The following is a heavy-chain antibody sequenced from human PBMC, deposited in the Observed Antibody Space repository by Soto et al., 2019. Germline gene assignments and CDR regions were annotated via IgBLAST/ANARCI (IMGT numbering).Heavy chain of an antibody. V-gene: IGHV3-23*01. CDR1: GFTFSSYA. Sequence: EVQLLESGGGLVQPGGSLRLSCAASGFTFSSYAMSWVRQAPGKGLEWVSAISGSGGSTYYADSVKGRFTISRDNSKNTLYLQMNSLRAEETAVYYCAKVNSRGGYYYYYGMDVWGQGTTVTVSS. CDR3: AKVNSRGGYYYYYGMDV. CDR2: ISGSGGST. D-gene: IGHD3-22*01. J-gene: IGHJ6*02.